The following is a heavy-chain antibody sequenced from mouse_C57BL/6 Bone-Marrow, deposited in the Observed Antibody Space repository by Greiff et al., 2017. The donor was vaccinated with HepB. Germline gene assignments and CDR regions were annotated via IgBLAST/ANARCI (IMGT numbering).Heavy chain of an antibody. J-gene: IGHJ1*03. CDR2: IDPNSGGT. Sequence: QVQLQQSGAELVKPGASVKLSCKASGYTFTSYWMHWVKQRPGRGLEWIGRIDPNSGGTKYNEKFKSKATLTVDKPSSTAYVQLSSLTSEDSAVYYCARGDYDGSSYDWYFDVWGTGTTVTVSS. V-gene: IGHV1-72*01. CDR1: GYTFTSYW. D-gene: IGHD1-1*01. CDR3: ARGDYDGSSYDWYFDV.